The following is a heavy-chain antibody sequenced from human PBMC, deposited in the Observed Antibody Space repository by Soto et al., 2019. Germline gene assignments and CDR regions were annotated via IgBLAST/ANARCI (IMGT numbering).Heavy chain of an antibody. D-gene: IGHD6-13*01. J-gene: IGHJ4*02. CDR1: GYSFTNYW. CDR3: IDY. CDR2: IYPGDSDT. V-gene: IGHV5-51*01. Sequence: GESLKISCEGSGYSFTNYWIGWVRQMPGKGLEWMGTIYPGDSDTRYSPSFQGQVTISADKSLSTAKYYCARLQAAAGENDLTIDYWGQGTLVTVSS.